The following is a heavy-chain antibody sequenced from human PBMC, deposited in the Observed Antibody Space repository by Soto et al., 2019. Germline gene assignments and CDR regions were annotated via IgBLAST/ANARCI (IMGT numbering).Heavy chain of an antibody. Sequence: SEPLSLTCTVSGGSIGSLYYWGWIRQPPGKGLEWIGNIFHRGNTYYNPSLKSRVTMSVDTSKNQFSLKVRSVIAADTAVYYCARRVMGSSWYFDYWGQGNLVTVS. D-gene: IGHD6-13*01. CDR3: ARRVMGSSWYFDY. CDR2: IFHRGNT. CDR1: GGSIGSLYY. V-gene: IGHV4-39*01. J-gene: IGHJ4*02.